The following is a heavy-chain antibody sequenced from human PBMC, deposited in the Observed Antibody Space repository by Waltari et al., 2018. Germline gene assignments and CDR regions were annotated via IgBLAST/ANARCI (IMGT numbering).Heavy chain of an antibody. D-gene: IGHD3-10*01. J-gene: IGHJ4*02. CDR1: GGSISSYY. CDR2: IYYSGST. Sequence: QVQLQESGPGLVKPSETLSLTCTVSGGSISSYYWSWIRQPPGKGLEWIGYIYYSGSTNYNPSLKSRFTISVDTSKNQFSLKLSSVTAADTAVYYCARQGRYYYGSGSYLDYWGQGTLVTVSS. V-gene: IGHV4-59*08. CDR3: ARQGRYYYGSGSYLDY.